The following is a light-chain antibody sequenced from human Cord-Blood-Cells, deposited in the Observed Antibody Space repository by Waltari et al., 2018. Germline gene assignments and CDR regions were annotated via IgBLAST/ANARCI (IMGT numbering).Light chain of an antibody. CDR2: DAS. V-gene: IGKV3-11*01. J-gene: IGKJ1*01. CDR3: QQRSNWPWT. Sequence: EIVFTQPPATHPLATGERSPLSCRASQSVSSYLTWYQQKPGQAPKLLIYDASNWATGIPARFSGSGSGTDFTLTISSLEPEDFAVYYCQQRSNWPWTFGQGTKVEIK. CDR1: QSVSSY.